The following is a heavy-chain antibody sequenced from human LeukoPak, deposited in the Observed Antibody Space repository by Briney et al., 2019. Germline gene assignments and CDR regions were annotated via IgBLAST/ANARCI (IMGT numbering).Heavy chain of an antibody. CDR2: ISGSGGST. CDR3: ARDHPYGSGSYTFDY. Sequence: GGSLRLSCAASGFTFSSYAMSWVRQAPGKGLEWVSAISGSGGSTYYADSVKGRFTISRDNSKNTLYLQMNSLRAEDTAVYYCARDHPYGSGSYTFDYWGQGTLVTVSS. V-gene: IGHV3-23*01. J-gene: IGHJ4*02. CDR1: GFTFSSYA. D-gene: IGHD3-10*01.